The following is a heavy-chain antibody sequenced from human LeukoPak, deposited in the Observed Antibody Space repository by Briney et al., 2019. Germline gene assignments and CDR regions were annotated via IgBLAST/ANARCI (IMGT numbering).Heavy chain of an antibody. CDR3: ATETTSPYYGMDV. CDR2: IYHSGST. D-gene: IGHD1-14*01. V-gene: IGHV4-30-2*01. CDR1: GGSISSGGYS. J-gene: IGHJ6*04. Sequence: SQTLSLTCAVSGGSISSGGYSWSWIRQPPGKGLEWIGYIYHSGSTYYNPSLKSRVTISVDRPKNQFSLKLSSVTAADTAVYYCATETTSPYYGMDVWGKGTTVTVSS.